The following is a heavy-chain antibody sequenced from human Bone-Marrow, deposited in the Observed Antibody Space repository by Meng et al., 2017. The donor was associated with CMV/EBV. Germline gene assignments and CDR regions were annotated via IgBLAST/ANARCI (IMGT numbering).Heavy chain of an antibody. J-gene: IGHJ5*02. CDR2: IYYSGST. CDR1: GGSISSYY. Sequence: SETLSLTCTVSGGSISSYYWSWIRQPPGKGLEWIGYIYYSGSTNYNPSLKSRVTISVDTSKNQFSLKLSSVTAADTAVYYCARSPLGGWWFDPWGQGTLVTVSS. V-gene: IGHV4-59*01. D-gene: IGHD2-15*01. CDR3: ARSPLGGWWFDP.